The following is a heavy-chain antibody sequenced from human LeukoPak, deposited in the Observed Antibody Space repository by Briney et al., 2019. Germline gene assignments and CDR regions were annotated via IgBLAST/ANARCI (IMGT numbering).Heavy chain of an antibody. CDR2: IIPIFGTA. CDR3: ARENYDVVAGNAFDI. J-gene: IGHJ3*02. Sequence: SSVKVSCKASGGSFSSYAISWVRPAPGQGRDWMGGIIPIFGTANYAQKFQGRVTITADKSTSTAYMELSSLRSEDTGVYYCARENYDVVAGNAFDIWGQGTMVSVSS. D-gene: IGHD3-9*01. CDR1: GGSFSSYA. V-gene: IGHV1-69*06.